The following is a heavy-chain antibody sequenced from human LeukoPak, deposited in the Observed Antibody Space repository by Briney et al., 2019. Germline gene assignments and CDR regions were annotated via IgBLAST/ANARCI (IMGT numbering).Heavy chain of an antibody. CDR2: INSDGSST. CDR1: GFTFSSYW. V-gene: IGHV3-74*01. CDR3: ARARTDLDYFDY. J-gene: IGHJ4*02. Sequence: PGGSLRLSSAASGFTFSSYWMHWVRQAPGKGLVWVSRINSDGSSTSYADSVKGRFTISRDNAKNTLYLQMNSLRAEDTAVYYCARARTDLDYFDYWGQGTLVTVSS.